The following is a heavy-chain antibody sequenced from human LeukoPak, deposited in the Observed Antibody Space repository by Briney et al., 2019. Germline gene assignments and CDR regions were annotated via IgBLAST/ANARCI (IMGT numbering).Heavy chain of an antibody. CDR2: ISYDGSNK. CDR1: GFTFSSYG. J-gene: IGHJ6*02. Sequence: GGSLRLSCAASGFTFSSYGMHWVRQAPGKGLEWVAVISYDGSNKYYAGSVKGRFTISRDNSKNTLYLQMNSLRAEDTAVYYCAKENGEYYYYYGMDVWGQGTTVTVSS. CDR3: AKENGEYYYYYGMDV. V-gene: IGHV3-30*18. D-gene: IGHD4-17*01.